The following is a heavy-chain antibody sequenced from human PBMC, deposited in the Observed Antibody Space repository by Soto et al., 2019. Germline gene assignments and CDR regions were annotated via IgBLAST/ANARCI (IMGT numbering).Heavy chain of an antibody. Sequence: EVQLLESGGGLVQPGGSLRLSCAASGFTFSSYALIWVRQAPGKGLEWLSAISASGGSTYYAGSVKGRFTISRDNSNNTLYLQMNSLRAEDTAVYYCAKGGQSIAAAGDYWGQGTLVTVSS. D-gene: IGHD6-13*01. CDR3: AKGGQSIAAAGDY. J-gene: IGHJ4*02. CDR1: GFTFSSYA. V-gene: IGHV3-23*01. CDR2: ISASGGST.